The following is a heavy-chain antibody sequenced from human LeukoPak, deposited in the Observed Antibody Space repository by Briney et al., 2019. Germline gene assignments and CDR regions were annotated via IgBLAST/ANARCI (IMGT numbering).Heavy chain of an antibody. J-gene: IGHJ4*02. V-gene: IGHV3-30*18. CDR3: AKDRSSSWSSDY. Sequence: PGRSLRLSCAASGFTFSRNGMHWVRQAPGKGLEWVSVISPDGSSQDYADSVKGRFTISRDNSENTLYLQMNGLRAEDTAVYYCAKDRSSSWSSDYWGQGTLVTVSS. CDR2: ISPDGSSQ. CDR1: GFTFSRNG. D-gene: IGHD6-13*01.